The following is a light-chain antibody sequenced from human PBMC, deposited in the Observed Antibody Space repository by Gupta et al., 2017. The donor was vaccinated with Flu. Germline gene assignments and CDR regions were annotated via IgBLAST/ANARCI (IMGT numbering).Light chain of an antibody. CDR3: QQAHAFPLT. CDR1: HDIIRW. J-gene: IGKJ4*01. CDR2: AAS. V-gene: IGKV1D-12*01. Sequence: IQMTQSPSSVSASIGDSVTITCQASHDIIRWLAWYQQRPGKAPKLLIFAASTLERGVPSRFSGSGSGTEFTLSINGLQPDDFATYYCQQAHAFPLTFGGGTKVEIK.